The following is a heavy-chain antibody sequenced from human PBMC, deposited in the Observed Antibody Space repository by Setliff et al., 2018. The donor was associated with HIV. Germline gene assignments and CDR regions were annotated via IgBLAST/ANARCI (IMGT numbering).Heavy chain of an antibody. CDR3: ARSIYGSGTNPLDI. Sequence: SETLSLTCTVSGGSLTGYHWSWIRQSAGKELEWIGRMYYTGTTDYNPSLMSRVTLSIDRSKNQFALEVNSMTAADAAVYYCARSIYGSGTNPLDIWSQGTLVTVSS. D-gene: IGHD3-10*01. V-gene: IGHV4-4*07. CDR1: GGSLTGYH. J-gene: IGHJ4*02. CDR2: MYYTGTT.